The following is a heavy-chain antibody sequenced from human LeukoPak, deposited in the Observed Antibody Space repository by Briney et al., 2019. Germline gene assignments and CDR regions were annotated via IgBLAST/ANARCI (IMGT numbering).Heavy chain of an antibody. CDR2: INPSSGST. J-gene: IGHJ6*02. CDR3: ARDRRIVVVPAAIHYYYYYGMDV. Sequence: GASVKVSCKASGYTFTSYYMHWVRQAPGQGLEWMGIINPSSGSTSYAQKFQGRVTMTRDTSTSTVYMELSSLRSEDTAVYYCARDRRIVVVPAAIHYYYYYGMDVWGQGTTVTVSS. V-gene: IGHV1-46*01. D-gene: IGHD2-2*02. CDR1: GYTFTSYY.